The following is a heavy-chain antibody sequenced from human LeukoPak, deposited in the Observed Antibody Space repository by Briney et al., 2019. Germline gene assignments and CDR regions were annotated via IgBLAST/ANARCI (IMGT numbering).Heavy chain of an antibody. D-gene: IGHD3-10*01. CDR1: GGSISSYY. Sequence: PSETLSLTCTVSGGSISSYYWSWIRQPPGKGLEWIGYIYYSGSTNYNPSPKSRVTISVDTSKNQFSLKLSSVTAADTAVYYCAREVITAARAFDIWGQGTMVTVSS. V-gene: IGHV4-59*01. J-gene: IGHJ3*02. CDR3: AREVITAARAFDI. CDR2: IYYSGST.